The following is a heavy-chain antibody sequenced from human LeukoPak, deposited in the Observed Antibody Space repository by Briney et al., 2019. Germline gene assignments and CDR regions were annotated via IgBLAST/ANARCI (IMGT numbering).Heavy chain of an antibody. CDR2: ISWNSGSI. J-gene: IGHJ3*02. D-gene: IGHD5-12*01. CDR1: GFTFDDYA. Sequence: GRSLRLSCAASGFTFDDYAMHWVRQAPGKGLEWVSGISWNSGSIGYADSVKGRFTISRDNAKNSLYLQMNSLRAEDTALYYCTTDDYQYDAFDIWGQGTMVTVSS. CDR3: TTDDYQYDAFDI. V-gene: IGHV3-9*01.